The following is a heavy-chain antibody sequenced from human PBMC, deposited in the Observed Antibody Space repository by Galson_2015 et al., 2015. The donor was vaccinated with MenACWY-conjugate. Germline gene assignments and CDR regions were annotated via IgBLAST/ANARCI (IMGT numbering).Heavy chain of an antibody. CDR3: ARGTTGIVGAHWESDWDY. CDR2: IKQDGSEK. CDR1: GFTFSSYW. Sequence: SLRLSCAASGFTFSSYWMSWVRQAPGKGLEWVANIKQDGSEKYYVDSVKGRFTISRDNAKNSLYLQMNSLRAEDTAVYYCARGTTGIVGAHWESDWDYWGQGTLVTVSS. J-gene: IGHJ4*02. V-gene: IGHV3-7*03. D-gene: IGHD1-26*01.